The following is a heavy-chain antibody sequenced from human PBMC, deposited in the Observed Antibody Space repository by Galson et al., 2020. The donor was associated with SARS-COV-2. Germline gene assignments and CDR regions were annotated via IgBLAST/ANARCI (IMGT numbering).Heavy chain of an antibody. CDR3: ARVGYSYGYSSGVDY. J-gene: IGHJ4*02. D-gene: IGHD5-18*01. V-gene: IGHV3-20*04. CDR2: INWNGGST. CDR1: GFTFDDYG. Sequence: GGSLRLSCAASGFTFDDYGMSWVRQAPGKGLEWVSGINWNGGSTGYADSVKGRFTISRDNAKNSLYLQMNSLRAEDTALYYCARVGYSYGYSSGVDYWGQGTLVTVSS.